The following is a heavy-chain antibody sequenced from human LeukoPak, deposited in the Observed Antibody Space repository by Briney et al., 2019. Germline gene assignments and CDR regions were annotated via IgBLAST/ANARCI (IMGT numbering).Heavy chain of an antibody. V-gene: IGHV2-5*01. Sequence: SGPTLVNPTQTLTLTCTFSGFSLSTSGVGVGWSREPPGKALEWLALIYWNDDKRYSPSLKSRLTITKDTSKNQVVLTMTNMDPVDTATYYCAHGLFPYWYFDLSGRGTLVTVSS. D-gene: IGHD3-10*02. CDR1: GFSLSTSGVG. CDR3: AHGLFPYWYFDL. CDR2: IYWNDDK. J-gene: IGHJ2*01.